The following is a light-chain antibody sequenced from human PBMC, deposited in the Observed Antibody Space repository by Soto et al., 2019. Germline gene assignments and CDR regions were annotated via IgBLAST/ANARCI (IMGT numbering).Light chain of an antibody. CDR2: GVS. V-gene: IGLV2-14*01. Sequence: QSSLTQPASVSGPPGQSITISCTGTSSDVGGYNYVSWYQQHPGKAPKLMIYGVSNRPSGVSNRFSGFKSDNTAYLTISGLQAEDEADYYCSSYVSSSTLDVFGTGTKVTVL. CDR1: SSDVGGYNY. J-gene: IGLJ1*01. CDR3: SSYVSSSTLDV.